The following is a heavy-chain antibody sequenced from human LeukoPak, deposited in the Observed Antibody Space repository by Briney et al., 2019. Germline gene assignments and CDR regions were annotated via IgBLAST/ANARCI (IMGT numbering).Heavy chain of an antibody. CDR2: IYTSGST. D-gene: IGHD5-18*01. J-gene: IGHJ4*02. CDR3: ARGGYSYGLRFDY. CDR1: GGSISSYY. Sequence: PSETLSLTCTVSGGSISSYYWSWIRQPAGKGLEWIGRIYTSGSTSYNPSLKSRVTISVDKSKNQISLKLSSVTAADTAVYYCARGGYSYGLRFDYWGQGTLVTVSS. V-gene: IGHV4-4*07.